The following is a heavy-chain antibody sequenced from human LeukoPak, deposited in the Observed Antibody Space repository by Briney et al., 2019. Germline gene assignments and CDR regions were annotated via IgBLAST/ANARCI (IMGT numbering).Heavy chain of an antibody. V-gene: IGHV1-69*13. CDR3: ARDIMGSSSWHRAVLIFDY. CDR1: GGTFSSYA. CDR2: IIPIFGTA. J-gene: IGHJ4*02. Sequence: GASVKVSCKASGGTFSSYAISWVRQAPGQGLEWMGGIIPIFGTANYAQKFQGRVTITADESTSTAYMELSSLRSDDTAVYYCARDIMGSSSWHRAVLIFDYWGQGTLVTVSS. D-gene: IGHD6-13*01.